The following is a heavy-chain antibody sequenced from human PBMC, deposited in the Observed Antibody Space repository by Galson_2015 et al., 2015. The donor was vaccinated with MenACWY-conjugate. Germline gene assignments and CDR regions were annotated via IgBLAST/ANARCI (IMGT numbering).Heavy chain of an antibody. CDR2: TYYRSKWYF. D-gene: IGHD1-26*01. V-gene: IGHV6-1*01. Sequence: CAISGDSVSRFNTAWSWIRQSPSRGLEWLARTYYRSKWYFDYAVSVKSRIVINPDTSQNQLSLQLNSVTPEDTAAYYCASGGNYFFAFDIWGQGTMVSVSS. CDR1: GDSVSRFNTA. CDR3: ASGGNYFFAFDI. J-gene: IGHJ3*02.